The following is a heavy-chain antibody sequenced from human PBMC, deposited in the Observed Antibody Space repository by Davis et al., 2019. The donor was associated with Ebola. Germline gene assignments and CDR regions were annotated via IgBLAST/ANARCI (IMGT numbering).Heavy chain of an antibody. D-gene: IGHD3-10*01. J-gene: IGHJ6*02. Sequence: MPSETLSLTCADSGGSLSNYHWSWIRQAPGKGLEWIGHISYDGKTNYNPSLESRLTISVDTSNNHFSLSLRPVTAADTAVYYCATDKIDFGSGMPYGLDVWGQGTTVTVSS. CDR3: ATDKIDFGSGMPYGLDV. CDR1: GGSLSNYH. CDR2: ISYDGKT. V-gene: IGHV4-59*12.